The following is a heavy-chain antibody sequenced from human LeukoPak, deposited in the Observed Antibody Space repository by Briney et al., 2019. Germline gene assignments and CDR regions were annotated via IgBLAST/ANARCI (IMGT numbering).Heavy chain of an antibody. D-gene: IGHD2-2*01. CDR1: GGSFSGYY. Sequence: PSETLSLTCAVYGGSFSGYYWSWIRQPPGKGLEWIGEINHSGSTNYNPSLKSRVTISVDTSKNQFSLKLSSVTAADTAVYYCARGPRLSLFQLLSSSRVYYYGMDVWGQGTTVTVSS. CDR2: INHSGST. J-gene: IGHJ6*02. V-gene: IGHV4-34*01. CDR3: ARGPRLSLFQLLSSSRVYYYGMDV.